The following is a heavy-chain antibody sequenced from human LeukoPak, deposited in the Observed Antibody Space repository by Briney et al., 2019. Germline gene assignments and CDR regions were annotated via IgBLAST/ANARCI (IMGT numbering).Heavy chain of an antibody. D-gene: IGHD3-3*01. CDR1: GGSISSYY. Sequence: SETLSLTCTVSGGSISSYYWSWIRQPPGKGLEWIGYIYYSGSTNYNPSHKSRVTISVDTSKNQFSLKLSSVTAADTAVYYCAARITIFGVYYWGQGTLVTVSS. CDR2: IYYSGST. V-gene: IGHV4-59*01. CDR3: AARITIFGVYY. J-gene: IGHJ4*02.